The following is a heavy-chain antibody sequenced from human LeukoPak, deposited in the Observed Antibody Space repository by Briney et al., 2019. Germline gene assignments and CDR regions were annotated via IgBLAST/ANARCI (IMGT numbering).Heavy chain of an antibody. Sequence: PSETLSLTCTVSGGSVSSGTHYWSWIRQPPGKGLEWIGYIYYSGSTNYNPSLKSRVTISVDTSKNQFSLKLSSVTAADTAVYYCARDRVRGNSNPFFDYWGREPWSPSPQ. J-gene: IGHJ4*02. CDR1: GGSVSSGTHY. CDR3: ARDRVRGNSNPFFDY. D-gene: IGHD4-11*01. V-gene: IGHV4-61*01. CDR2: IYYSGST.